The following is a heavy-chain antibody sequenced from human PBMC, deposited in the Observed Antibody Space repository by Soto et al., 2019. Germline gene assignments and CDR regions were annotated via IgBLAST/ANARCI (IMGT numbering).Heavy chain of an antibody. V-gene: IGHV4-34*01. J-gene: IGHJ5*02. CDR3: ARVYSSSWYVWFDP. Sequence: PSETLCLTCAVXGGSFSGYYWSWIRQPPGKGLEWIGEINHSGSTNYNPSLKSRVTISVDTSKNQFSLKLSSVTAADTAVYYCARVYSSSWYVWFDPWGQGTLVTVS. CDR2: INHSGST. D-gene: IGHD6-13*01. CDR1: GGSFSGYY.